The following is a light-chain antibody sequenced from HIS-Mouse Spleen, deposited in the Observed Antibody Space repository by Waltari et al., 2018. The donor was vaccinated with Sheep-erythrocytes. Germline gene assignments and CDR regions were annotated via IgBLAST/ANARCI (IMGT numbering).Light chain of an antibody. Sequence: QSALTQPRSVSGSPGQSVTISCPGTSSDVGGYNYVSGYQHHPGKAPKLMFYDVSKRPSGVPDRFSGSKSGNTASLTISGLQAEDEADYYCCSYAGSYNHVFATGTKVTVL. V-gene: IGLV2-11*01. CDR3: CSYAGSYNHV. CDR1: SSDVGGYNY. CDR2: DVS. J-gene: IGLJ1*01.